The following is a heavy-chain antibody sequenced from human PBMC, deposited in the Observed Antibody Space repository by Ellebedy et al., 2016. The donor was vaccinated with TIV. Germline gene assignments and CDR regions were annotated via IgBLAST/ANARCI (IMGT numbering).Heavy chain of an antibody. V-gene: IGHV3-7*03. CDR3: ARNQF. CDR1: GSTISRSW. CDR2: INQNGREK. J-gene: IGHJ6*02. Sequence: GESLKISCAASGSTISRSWMSWVRQAPGKGLEWVANINQNGREKNLVDAVKGRFSISRDNAKNSLFLQMNSLTAEDTAVYYCARNQFWGQGTTVTVSS.